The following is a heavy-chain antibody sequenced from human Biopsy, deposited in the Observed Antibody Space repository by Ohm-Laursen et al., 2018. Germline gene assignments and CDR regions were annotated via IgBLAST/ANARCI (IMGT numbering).Heavy chain of an antibody. D-gene: IGHD6-19*01. CDR1: GYSFTSYY. CDR3: ARNTGWYGDLYYFDY. CDR2: INPSGSTT. J-gene: IGHJ4*02. V-gene: IGHV1-46*01. Sequence: AASVKVSCKASGYSFTSYYMHWVRQALGQGLEWMGMINPSGSTTSYPQIFQGRVTMTRDTSKSTVYMELSSLRSADTAVYFCARNTGWYGDLYYFDYWGQGTLVTVSS.